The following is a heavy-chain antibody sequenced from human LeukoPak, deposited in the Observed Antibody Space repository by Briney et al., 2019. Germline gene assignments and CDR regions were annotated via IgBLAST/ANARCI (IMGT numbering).Heavy chain of an antibody. CDR3: ASLDSGKFDY. Sequence: SETLSLTCTVPGGPISSYHWSWVRQPPGKGLEWIGYVYYTGSTKYSPSLKSRLTISLDTSMNQFSLKLSSVTAADTAVYYCASLDSGKFDYWGQGTLVTVSS. CDR1: GGPISSYH. J-gene: IGHJ4*02. D-gene: IGHD3-10*01. V-gene: IGHV4-59*01. CDR2: VYYTGST.